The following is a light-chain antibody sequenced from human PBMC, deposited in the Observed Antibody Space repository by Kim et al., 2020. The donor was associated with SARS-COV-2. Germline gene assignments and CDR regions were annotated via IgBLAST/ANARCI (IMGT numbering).Light chain of an antibody. J-gene: IGLJ6*01. CDR3: AAWDIDLRGVA. CDR1: SSNIGSYT. Sequence: QSVLTQPPSASGAPGQSVTISCSGSSSNIGSYTVNWYQHIPGTAPKLLIFRTTQRPAGVPGRFSASRSGTSASLAISGLQSEDEADYYCAAWDIDLRGVAFGGGTKVTVL. CDR2: RTT. V-gene: IGLV1-44*01.